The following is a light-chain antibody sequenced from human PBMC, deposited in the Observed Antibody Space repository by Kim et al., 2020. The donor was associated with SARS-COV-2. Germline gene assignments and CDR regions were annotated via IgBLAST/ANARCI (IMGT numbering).Light chain of an antibody. J-gene: IGKJ2*01. V-gene: IGKV3-20*01. CDR1: QSVSSSY. Sequence: EIVLTQSPGTLSLSPGERATLSCRASQSVSSSYLAWYQQKPGQAPRLIIYGASSRATGIPDRFSGSGSGTDFTLTISRLEPEDFAVYYCQQYGSSPLFGQGTKLEI. CDR2: GAS. CDR3: QQYGSSPL.